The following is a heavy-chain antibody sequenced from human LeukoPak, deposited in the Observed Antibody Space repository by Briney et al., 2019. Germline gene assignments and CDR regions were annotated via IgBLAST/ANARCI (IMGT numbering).Heavy chain of an antibody. CDR3: ARDDFSGSYCD. CDR1: GFIFSNNW. CDR2: IKGDGSDK. J-gene: IGHJ4*02. D-gene: IGHD1-26*01. Sequence: GGSLRLSCAASGFIFSNNWMSWVRQAPGKGLEWVANIKGDGSDKYYVDSVKGRFTISRDNTRNSLYLQMNSLRADDTATYYCARDDFSGSYCDWGQGTLVTV. V-gene: IGHV3-7*01.